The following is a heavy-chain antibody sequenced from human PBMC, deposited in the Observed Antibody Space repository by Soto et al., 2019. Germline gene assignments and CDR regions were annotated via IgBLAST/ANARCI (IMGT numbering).Heavy chain of an antibody. Sequence: QITLKESGPPLVKPTQTLTLTCTFSGFSLSTSGVGVGWIRQPPGKALEWLALIYWDNDKRYSPSLRSRVTITKDTSKNHVVLTMTNMDPVDAATYYCAHTPTVTGGFDYWGQGTLVAVSS. CDR3: AHTPTVTGGFDY. J-gene: IGHJ4*02. CDR2: IYWDNDK. D-gene: IGHD4-17*01. CDR1: GFSLSTSGVG. V-gene: IGHV2-5*02.